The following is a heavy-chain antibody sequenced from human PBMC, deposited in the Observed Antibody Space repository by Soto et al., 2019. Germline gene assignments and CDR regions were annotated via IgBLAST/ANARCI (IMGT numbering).Heavy chain of an antibody. J-gene: IGHJ6*03. CDR1: GDSVSSNSAA. CDR2: TYYRSQWYI. V-gene: IGHV6-1*01. Sequence: QVQLQQSGPGLVKPSQTLSLTCDISGDSVSSNSAAWNWIRQTPSRGLEWLGRTYYRSQWYINYAVSVKSRITVNPDTSKNQFSLQLNSVTPEDTAVYYCARGSWDDVTGYYYMDVWGKGTTVTVSS. D-gene: IGHD1-1*01. CDR3: ARGSWDDVTGYYYMDV.